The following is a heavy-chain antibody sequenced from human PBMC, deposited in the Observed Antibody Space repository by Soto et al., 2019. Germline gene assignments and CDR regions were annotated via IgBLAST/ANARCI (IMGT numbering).Heavy chain of an antibody. Sequence: SETLSLTCTVSGGSISSYYWSWIRQPPGKGLEWIGYIYYSGGTNYNPSLKSRVTISVDTSKNQFSLKLSSVTAADTAVYYCASLTYYYYYMDVWGKGTTVTVSS. CDR2: IYYSGGT. CDR1: GGSISSYY. J-gene: IGHJ6*03. CDR3: ASLTYYYYYMDV. V-gene: IGHV4-59*01.